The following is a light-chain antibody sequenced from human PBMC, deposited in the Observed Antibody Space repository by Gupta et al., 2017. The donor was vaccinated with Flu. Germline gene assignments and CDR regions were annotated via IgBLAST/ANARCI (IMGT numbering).Light chain of an antibody. CDR3: VTWDANLSAYV. CDR2: KND. Sequence: QSVLTQPPSAYGTPGQSVIVSCSGSNSNIGRDFIHWLQQVPGTAPKLLIYKNDQRPSGVPARFSGSKSGTSGYLAISGLRSEDEADYYCVTWDANLSAYVFGTGTKVTVL. J-gene: IGLJ1*01. V-gene: IGLV1-47*01. CDR1: NSNIGRDF.